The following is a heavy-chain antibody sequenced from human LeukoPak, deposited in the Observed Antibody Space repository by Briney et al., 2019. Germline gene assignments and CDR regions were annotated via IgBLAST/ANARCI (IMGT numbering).Heavy chain of an antibody. V-gene: IGHV4-31*03. Sequence: SETLSLTCTVSGGSISSGGYYWSWIRQHPGKGLEWIGYIYYSGSTYYNPSLKSRVTISVDTSKNQFSLKLSSVTAADTAVYYCARWVLGYCSSTSCYSGAFDIWGQGTMVTVSS. D-gene: IGHD2-2*01. J-gene: IGHJ3*02. CDR1: GGSISSGGYY. CDR2: IYYSGST. CDR3: ARWVLGYCSSTSCYSGAFDI.